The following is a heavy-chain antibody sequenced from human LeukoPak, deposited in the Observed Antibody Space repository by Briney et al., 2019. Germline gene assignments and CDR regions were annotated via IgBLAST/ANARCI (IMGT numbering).Heavy chain of an antibody. V-gene: IGHV3-66*01. CDR1: GFNVISNY. Sequence: PGGSLRLSCATSGFNVISNYMSWVRQAPGKGLEWVSVIYSGGSTYYAASVRGRSTISRDKSKNTLYLQMSSLRVDDTATYYCAIIHSYGHAWGQGTLVTVSS. CDR3: AIIHSYGHA. CDR2: IYSGGST. D-gene: IGHD5-18*01. J-gene: IGHJ5*02.